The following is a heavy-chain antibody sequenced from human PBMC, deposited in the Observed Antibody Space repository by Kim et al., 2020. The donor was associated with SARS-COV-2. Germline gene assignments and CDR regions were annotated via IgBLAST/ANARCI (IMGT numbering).Heavy chain of an antibody. CDR3: AKGLSGYYDSSGYYY. D-gene: IGHD3-22*01. CDR1: GFTFSSYG. CDR2: ISYDGSNK. Sequence: GGSLRLSCAASGFTFSSYGMHWVRQAPGKGLEWVAVISYDGSNKYYADSVKGRFTISRDNSKNTLYLQMNSLRAEDTAVYYCAKGLSGYYDSSGYYYWGQGTLVTVSS. V-gene: IGHV3-30*18. J-gene: IGHJ4*02.